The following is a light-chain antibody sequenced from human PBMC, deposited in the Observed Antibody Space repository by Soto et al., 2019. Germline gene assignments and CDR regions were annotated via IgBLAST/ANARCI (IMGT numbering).Light chain of an antibody. CDR3: CSYAGSGTLL. V-gene: IGLV2-23*02. Sequence: QSALTQPASVSGSPGQSITISXXGASSDFGSYNFVSWYQQHPGKAPKLIIYEVSERPSAVSNRFSGSKSGNTASLTISGLQAEDEADYYCCSYAGSGTLLFGGGTQLTVL. J-gene: IGLJ2*01. CDR2: EVS. CDR1: SSDFGSYNF.